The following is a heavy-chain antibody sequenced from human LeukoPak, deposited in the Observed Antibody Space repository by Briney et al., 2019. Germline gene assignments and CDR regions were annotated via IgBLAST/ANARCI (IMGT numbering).Heavy chain of an antibody. Sequence: GESLKISCEGSGYSFTSYWITWVRQMPGKGLEWMGRIDPSDSYTNYSPSFQGHLTISADKSISTAYLQWSSLKASDTAMYYCARALRITFGGGRGAFDIWGQGTMVTVSS. CDR2: IDPSDSYT. D-gene: IGHD3-16*01. J-gene: IGHJ3*02. CDR3: ARALRITFGGGRGAFDI. V-gene: IGHV5-10-1*01. CDR1: GYSFTSYW.